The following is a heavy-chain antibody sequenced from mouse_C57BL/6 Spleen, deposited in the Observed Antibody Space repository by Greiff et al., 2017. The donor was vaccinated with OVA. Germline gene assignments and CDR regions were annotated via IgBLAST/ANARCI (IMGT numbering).Heavy chain of an antibody. Sequence: VQLQQSGPVLVKPGASVKLSCKASGYTFTDYYMNWVKQSHGKSLEWIGVINPYNGGTSYNQKFKGKATLTVDKSSSTAYMELNSLTSEDSAVYYCARSYYGPSWFAYWGQGTLVTVSA. D-gene: IGHD1-1*01. CDR2: INPYNGGT. CDR3: ARSYYGPSWFAY. J-gene: IGHJ3*01. CDR1: GYTFTDYY. V-gene: IGHV1-19*01.